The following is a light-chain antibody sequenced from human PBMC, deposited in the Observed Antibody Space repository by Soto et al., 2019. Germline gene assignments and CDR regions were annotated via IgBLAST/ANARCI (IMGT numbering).Light chain of an antibody. CDR3: QQYSHLIT. V-gene: IGKV1-33*01. Sequence: DIQVTQSPSSVSASVGDRVTITCRAGQDIGNYLNWYQQKLGKAPKLLIYDASNLETGVPSRFSGSGSGTDFTFTISSLQPEDIATYYCQQYSHLITFGQGTRLEIK. J-gene: IGKJ5*01. CDR2: DAS. CDR1: QDIGNY.